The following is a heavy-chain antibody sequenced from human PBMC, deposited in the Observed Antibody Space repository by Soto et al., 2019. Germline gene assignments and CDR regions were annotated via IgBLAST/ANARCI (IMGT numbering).Heavy chain of an antibody. Sequence: SETLSLTCTVSGGSVSSGSYYWSWIRQPPGKGLEWIGYIYYSGSTNYNPSLKSRVTISVDTSKNQFSLKLSSVTAADTAAYYCARDYRGGKAYYYDGSGYILVPGAFDIWGQGTMVTVSS. J-gene: IGHJ3*02. CDR2: IYYSGST. CDR3: ARDYRGGKAYYYDGSGYILVPGAFDI. D-gene: IGHD3-22*01. CDR1: GGSVSSGSYY. V-gene: IGHV4-61*01.